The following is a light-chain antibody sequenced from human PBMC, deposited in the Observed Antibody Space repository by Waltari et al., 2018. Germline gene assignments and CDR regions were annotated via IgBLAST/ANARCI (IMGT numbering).Light chain of an antibody. Sequence: GDTIIITCRASQSISNWLAWYQQKPGKAPKLLIYKAFTLETGVPSRFSGSGSGTVFTLTISSLQPDDFATYYCQQYNSYSLLTFGGGTKVEIE. V-gene: IGKV1-5*03. CDR3: QQYNSYSLLT. CDR2: KAF. J-gene: IGKJ4*01. CDR1: QSISNW.